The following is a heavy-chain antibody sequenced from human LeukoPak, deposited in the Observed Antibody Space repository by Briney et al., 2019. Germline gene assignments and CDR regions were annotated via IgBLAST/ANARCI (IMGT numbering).Heavy chain of an antibody. D-gene: IGHD3-22*01. V-gene: IGHV3-66*02. CDR2: IYSGGST. Sequence: PGGSLRLSCAASGFTDSSNYMSWVRQAPGKGLEWVSVIYSGGSTYYADSVKGRFTISRDNSKNTLYLQMNSLRAEDTAVYYCARPSHYYDSSGSRGYYMDVWGKGTTVTVSS. CDR1: GFTDSSNY. J-gene: IGHJ6*03. CDR3: ARPSHYYDSSGSRGYYMDV.